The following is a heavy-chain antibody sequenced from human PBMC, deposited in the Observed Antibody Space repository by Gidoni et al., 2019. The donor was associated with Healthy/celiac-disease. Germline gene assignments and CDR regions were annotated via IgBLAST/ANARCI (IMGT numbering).Heavy chain of an antibody. CDR3: ARAHIWFGEVWFDP. J-gene: IGHJ5*02. Sequence: QVQLVQSGAEVKTPGSSVKVSCKASGRTFISYAVSWVRQAPGHCLEWMGVILPSFGTANYAQKFQGRVTITADESTSTAYMELSSLRSEDTAVYYCARAHIWFGEVWFDPWGQGTLVTVSS. CDR2: ILPSFGTA. CDR1: GRTFISYA. V-gene: IGHV1-69*01. D-gene: IGHD3-10*01.